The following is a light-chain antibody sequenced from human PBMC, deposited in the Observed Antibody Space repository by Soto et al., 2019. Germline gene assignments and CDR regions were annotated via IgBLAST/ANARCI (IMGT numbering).Light chain of an antibody. V-gene: IGLV2-14*01. CDR3: ASYARGRTLVV. Sequence: QSVLAQPASVSGSPGQSITISCTGTSNDIGLYNYVSWYQQHPGKAPKLIIYVVSSRPSGISNRFSASKSGNTASLTISGLQAEDEADYYCASYARGRTLVVFGGGTKLTVL. CDR2: VVS. CDR1: SNDIGLYNY. J-gene: IGLJ2*01.